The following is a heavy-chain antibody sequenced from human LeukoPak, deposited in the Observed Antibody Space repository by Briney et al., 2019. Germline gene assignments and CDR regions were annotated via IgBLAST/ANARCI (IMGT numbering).Heavy chain of an antibody. CDR3: ARRPLSSNNFDY. J-gene: IGHJ4*02. D-gene: IGHD2-2*01. CDR1: GGSISSSFYY. Sequence: PSETLSLTCTVSGGSISSSFYYWGWIRQPPGKGLEWIGSIYYSGSTDYNPSLKSRVTIFVDRSKNQFSLKLSSVTAADTAVYYCARRPLSSNNFDYWGQGTLVIVSS. CDR2: IYYSGST. V-gene: IGHV4-39*01.